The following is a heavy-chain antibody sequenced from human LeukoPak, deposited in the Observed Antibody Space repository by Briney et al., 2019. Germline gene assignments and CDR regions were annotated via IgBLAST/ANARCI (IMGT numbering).Heavy chain of an antibody. V-gene: IGHV3-23*01. CDR3: AKDRTVGASYWYFDL. CDR1: GFTFSSYA. Sequence: GGSLRLSCAASGFTFSSYAMSWVRQAPGKGLEWVSAISASGASTYYADSVKGRFTISRDSSRNTLFLHMNTLRAEDTAIYYCAKDRTVGASYWYFDLWGRGTLVTVSS. J-gene: IGHJ2*01. D-gene: IGHD1-26*01. CDR2: ISASGAST.